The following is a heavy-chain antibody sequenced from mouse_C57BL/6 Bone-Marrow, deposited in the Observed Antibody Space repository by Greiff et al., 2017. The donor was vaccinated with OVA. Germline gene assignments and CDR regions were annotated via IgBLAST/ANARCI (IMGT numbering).Heavy chain of an antibody. D-gene: IGHD1-1*01. CDR2: IDPETGGT. Sequence: VQLQQSGAELVRPGASVTLSCKASGYTFTDYEMHWVKQTPVHGLEWIGAIDPETGGTAYNQKFKGKAILTADKSSSTAYMELRSLTSEDSAVYYCTRRRLLQAMDYWGQGTSVTVSS. CDR3: TRRRLLQAMDY. J-gene: IGHJ4*01. CDR1: GYTFTDYE. V-gene: IGHV1-15*01.